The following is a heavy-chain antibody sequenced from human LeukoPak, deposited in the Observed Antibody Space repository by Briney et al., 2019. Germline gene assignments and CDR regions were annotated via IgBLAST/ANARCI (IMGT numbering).Heavy chain of an antibody. D-gene: IGHD3-10*01. J-gene: IGHJ4*02. V-gene: IGHV3-48*03. CDR3: ARAVRRTYGRSTAVYFDY. Sequence: GGSLRLSCAASGFTFSSYEMNWVRQAPGKGLEWVSYISSSGSTIYYADSVKSRFTISRDNAKNSLYLQMNSLRAEDTAVYYCARAVRRTYGRSTAVYFDYWGQGTLVTVSS. CDR2: ISSSGSTI. CDR1: GFTFSSYE.